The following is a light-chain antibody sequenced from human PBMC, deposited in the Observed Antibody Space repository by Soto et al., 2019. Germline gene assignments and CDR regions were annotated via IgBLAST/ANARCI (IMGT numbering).Light chain of an antibody. J-gene: IGKJ2*01. CDR2: KVS. CDR3: MQGTQWPYT. V-gene: IGKV2-30*01. Sequence: DVVMTQSPLSLPVTLGQPASISCRSSQSLEYKDGNTYLNWFQQRPGQSPRHLIYKVSNRDSGVPDRFSGSGSGTDFTLKISRVEAEDVGVYYCMQGTQWPYTFGQGTKLEIK. CDR1: QSLEYKDGNTY.